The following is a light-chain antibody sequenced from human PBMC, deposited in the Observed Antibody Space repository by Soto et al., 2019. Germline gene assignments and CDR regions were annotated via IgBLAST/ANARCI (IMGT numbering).Light chain of an antibody. Sequence: DIQMTQSPSTLSASVGDTVTVTCRASQSVSGWLAWYQQKPGKAPKLLINKASSLESGVPSRFSGSGSGTEFTLTISSLQPEDFATYYCQQLHTYPVTFGQGTRLEIK. CDR1: QSVSGW. J-gene: IGKJ5*01. CDR3: QQLHTYPVT. CDR2: KAS. V-gene: IGKV1-5*03.